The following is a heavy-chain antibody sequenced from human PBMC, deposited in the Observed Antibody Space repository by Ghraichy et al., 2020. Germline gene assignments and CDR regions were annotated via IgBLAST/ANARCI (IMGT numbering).Heavy chain of an antibody. V-gene: IGHV4-30-2*01. D-gene: IGHD3-22*01. Sequence: SLNISCAVSGGSISSGGYSWSWIRQPPGKGLEWIGYIYHSGSTYYNPSLKSRVTISVDRSKSQLSLNLTSVTAADTAVYYCARLEYSYDNSGSYTYYFDYWGQGTLVTVSS. CDR3: ARLEYSYDNSGSYTYYFDY. J-gene: IGHJ4*02. CDR1: GGSISSGGYS. CDR2: IYHSGST.